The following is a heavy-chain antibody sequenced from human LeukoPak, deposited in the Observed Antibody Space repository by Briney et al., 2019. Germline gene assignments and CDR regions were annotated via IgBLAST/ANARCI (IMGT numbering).Heavy chain of an antibody. CDR1: GDSFSSNSAA. D-gene: IGHD6-19*01. Sequence: SQTLSLTCAISGDSFSSNSAAWDWLRQSPSRGLDSLGRTYYRYKLYKDSVVSVKSRITINPDTSKIQFSLQLNSVTPEDTAVYYCAGFYSSGWYEDYWGQGTLVTVSS. CDR2: TYYRYKLYK. J-gene: IGHJ4*02. CDR3: AGFYSSGWYEDY. V-gene: IGHV6-1*01.